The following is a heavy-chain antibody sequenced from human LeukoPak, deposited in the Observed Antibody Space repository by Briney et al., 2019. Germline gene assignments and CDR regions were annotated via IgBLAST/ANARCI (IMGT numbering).Heavy chain of an antibody. D-gene: IGHD2-2*02. CDR1: GDSVSSNSAA. CDR2: TYYRSKWYY. V-gene: IGHV6-1*01. Sequence: SQILSLTCAISGDSVSSNSAAWDWIRQSPSRGLEWPGRTYYRSKWYYGYAVSVKSRITINPDTSKNQFSLQLNSVTPEDTAIYYCTRTIAGYIDYWGQGTLVTVSS. CDR3: TRTIAGYIDY. J-gene: IGHJ4*02.